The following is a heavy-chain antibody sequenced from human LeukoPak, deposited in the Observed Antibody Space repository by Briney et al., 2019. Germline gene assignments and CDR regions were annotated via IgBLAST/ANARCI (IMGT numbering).Heavy chain of an antibody. CDR1: EGTFSSYA. J-gene: IGHJ4*02. V-gene: IGHV1-69*13. CDR3: ARGAVAATPFDY. CDR2: IIPIFGTA. Sequence: SVKVSCKASEGTFSSYAISWVRQAPGQGLEWMGGIIPIFGTANYAQKFQGRVTITADESTSTAYMELSSLRSEDTAVYYCARGAVAATPFDYWGQGTLVTVSS. D-gene: IGHD2-15*01.